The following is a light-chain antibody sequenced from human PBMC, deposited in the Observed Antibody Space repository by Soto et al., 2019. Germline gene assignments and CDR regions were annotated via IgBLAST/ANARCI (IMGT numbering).Light chain of an antibody. Sequence: QSVLTQPASVSGSPGQSITISCTGTSSDVGGYNFVSWYRQDPGKAPKLLIYEVNNRPSGISNRFSGSKSGNTASLTISGIQAEDEADSHCCSYAGSYSPYVFGTGTKVTV. CDR1: SSDVGGYNF. J-gene: IGLJ1*01. CDR2: EVN. CDR3: CSYAGSYSPYV. V-gene: IGLV2-14*01.